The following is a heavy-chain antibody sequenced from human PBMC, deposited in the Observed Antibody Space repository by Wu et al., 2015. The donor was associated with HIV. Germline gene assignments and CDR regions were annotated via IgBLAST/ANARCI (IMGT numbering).Heavy chain of an antibody. V-gene: IGHV1-2*02. CDR2: TNPNSGGT. J-gene: IGHJ4*02. D-gene: IGHD3-9*01. CDR1: GYTFTGYY. Sequence: QVQLVQSGAEVKKPGASVKVSCKASGYTFTGYYMHWLRQAPGQGLEWMGWTNPNSGGTNYAQKFQDRVTLTRDTSITTVYMEMSGLRSDDTAVYYCARDYYDVLTTYSHYSFDLWGQGTLVTVSS. CDR3: ARDYYDVLTTYSHYSFDL.